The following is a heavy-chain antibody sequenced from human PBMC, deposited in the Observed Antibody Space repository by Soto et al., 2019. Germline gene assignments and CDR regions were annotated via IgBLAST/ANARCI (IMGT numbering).Heavy chain of an antibody. CDR2: ISSSRGYV. CDR3: ARGRSLNTNMDY. D-gene: IGHD2-15*01. V-gene: IGHV3-21*01. Sequence: EVQLVESGGGLVKPGESLRLSCAASGFTFSSYSMNWVRQAPGKGLEWVSSISSSRGYVSYADSVKDRFTISRDNAKNSLYLQMDSLRAEDTAVYYCARGRSLNTNMDYWGQGTLVTVSS. J-gene: IGHJ4*02. CDR1: GFTFSSYS.